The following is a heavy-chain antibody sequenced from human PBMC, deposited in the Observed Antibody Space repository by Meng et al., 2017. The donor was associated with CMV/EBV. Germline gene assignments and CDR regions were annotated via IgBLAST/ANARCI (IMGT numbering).Heavy chain of an antibody. CDR3: AKDLGVYSSSSIDY. J-gene: IGHJ4*02. CDR1: GFTFSSYA. V-gene: IGHV3-23*01. Sequence: GESLKISCAASGFTFSSYAMSWVRQATGKGLEWVSAISGSGDSTYYADSVKGRFTISRDNSKNTLYLQMNSLRAEDTAVYYCAKDLGVYSSSSIDYWGQGTLVTVSS. D-gene: IGHD6-6*01. CDR2: ISGSGDST.